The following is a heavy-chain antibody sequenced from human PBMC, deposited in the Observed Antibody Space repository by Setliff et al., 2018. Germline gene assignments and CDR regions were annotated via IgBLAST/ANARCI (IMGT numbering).Heavy chain of an antibody. CDR2: IDTSSSYI. Sequence: GGSLRLSCAASGFTFSTYTMNWVRQAPGKGLEWVSSIDTSSSYIYYADSVKGRFTISGYNAENSLYLQMNSLRAEDTAVYYCARSESCGATNCSPFDYWGQGTPVTVSS. J-gene: IGHJ4*02. CDR1: GFTFSTYT. D-gene: IGHD2-2*01. V-gene: IGHV3-21*01. CDR3: ARSESCGATNCSPFDY.